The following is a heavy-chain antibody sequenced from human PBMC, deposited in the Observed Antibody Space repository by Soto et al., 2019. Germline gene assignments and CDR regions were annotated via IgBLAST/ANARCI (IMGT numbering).Heavy chain of an antibody. Sequence: EVQLLESGGGLVQPGGSLRLSCAASGFTFSSYAMSWVRQAPGKGLEWVSAISGSGGSTYYADSVKGRFTISRDNSKNTMYLQMNSRRAEDTAVYYCAKGGGYCSGGSCYDYWGQGTLVTVSS. D-gene: IGHD2-15*01. CDR3: AKGGGYCSGGSCYDY. J-gene: IGHJ4*02. V-gene: IGHV3-23*01. CDR1: GFTFSSYA. CDR2: ISGSGGST.